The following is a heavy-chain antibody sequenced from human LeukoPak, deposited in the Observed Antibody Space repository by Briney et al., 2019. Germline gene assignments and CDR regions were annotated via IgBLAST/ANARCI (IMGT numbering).Heavy chain of an antibody. CDR2: VYHSGST. D-gene: IGHD4-17*01. CDR3: ARHDDYGRAFDI. J-gene: IGHJ3*02. V-gene: IGHV4-38-2*02. CDR1: GYSISNGYY. Sequence: PSETLSLTCTVSGYSISNGYYWGWVRQPPGRGPEWIATVYHSGSTDHNPSLKSRVTISVDTSKNQFSLKLSSVTAADTAVYYCARHDDYGRAFDIWGQGTMATVSS.